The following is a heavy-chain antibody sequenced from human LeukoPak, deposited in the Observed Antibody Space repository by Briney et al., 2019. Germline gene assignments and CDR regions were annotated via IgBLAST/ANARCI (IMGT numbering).Heavy chain of an antibody. J-gene: IGHJ4*02. Sequence: EASVKVSCKASGYTFTSYYMHWVRQAPGQGLEWMGIINPSGGSTSYAQKFQGRVTMTRDTSTSTVYMELSGLRSEDTAVYYCARASMVRGVIMWVKGYYFDYWGQGTLVTVSS. V-gene: IGHV1-46*01. CDR2: INPSGGST. CDR3: ARASMVRGVIMWVKGYYFDY. CDR1: GYTFTSYY. D-gene: IGHD3-10*01.